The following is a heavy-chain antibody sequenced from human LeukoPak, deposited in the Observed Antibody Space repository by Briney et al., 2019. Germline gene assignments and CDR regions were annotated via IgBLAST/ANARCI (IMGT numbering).Heavy chain of an antibody. Sequence: SETLSLTCTVSGGSISSSSYYWGWIRQPPGKGLEWIGSIYYSGSTYYNPSLKSRVTISVDTSKNQFSLKLSSVTAADTAVYYCARQYTIWYYFDYWGQGTLVTVSS. CDR1: GGSISSSSYY. CDR2: IYYSGST. J-gene: IGHJ4*02. V-gene: IGHV4-39*01. CDR3: ARQYTIWYYFDY. D-gene: IGHD5-24*01.